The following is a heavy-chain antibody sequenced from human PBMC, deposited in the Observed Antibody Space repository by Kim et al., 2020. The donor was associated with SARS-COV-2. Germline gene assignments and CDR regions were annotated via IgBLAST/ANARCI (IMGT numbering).Heavy chain of an antibody. D-gene: IGHD2-15*01. Sequence: PSVKVSCKASGGTFSSYAISWVRQAPGQGLEWMGGIIPIFGTANYAQKFQGRVTITADESTSTAYMELSSLRSEDTAVYYCARDRRRVYCSGGSCYSNDAFDIWGQGTMVTVSS. CDR3: ARDRRRVYCSGGSCYSNDAFDI. CDR2: IIPIFGTA. V-gene: IGHV1-69*13. CDR1: GGTFSSYA. J-gene: IGHJ3*02.